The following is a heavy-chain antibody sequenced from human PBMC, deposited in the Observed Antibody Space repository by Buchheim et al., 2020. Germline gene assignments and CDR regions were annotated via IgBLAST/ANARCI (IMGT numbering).Heavy chain of an antibody. J-gene: IGHJ6*02. CDR3: AKDRGKAYYYYGMDV. CDR2: ISYDGSNK. Sequence: QVQLVESGGGVVQPGRSLRLSCAASEFTFSSHGMHWVRQAPGKGLEWVAVISYDGSNKYYADSVKGRFTLSRDNSKNTLYLQMNSLRAEDTAVYYCAKDRGKAYYYYGMDVWGQGTT. CDR1: EFTFSSHG. D-gene: IGHD1-26*01. V-gene: IGHV3-30*18.